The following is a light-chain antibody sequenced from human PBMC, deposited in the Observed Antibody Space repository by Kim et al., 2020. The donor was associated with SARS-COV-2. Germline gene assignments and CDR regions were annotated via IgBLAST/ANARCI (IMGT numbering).Light chain of an antibody. Sequence: SPGAGASPIRWHRERVNITYLAWYQQKPGQAPRLLIQGASSRPTGIPDRFRGSGSGTDFTLTISRLEPEDFAVYYCQQYGSSHCTFGPGTKVDIK. CDR1: ERVNITY. J-gene: IGKJ1*01. V-gene: IGKV3-20*01. CDR2: GAS. CDR3: QQYGSSHCT.